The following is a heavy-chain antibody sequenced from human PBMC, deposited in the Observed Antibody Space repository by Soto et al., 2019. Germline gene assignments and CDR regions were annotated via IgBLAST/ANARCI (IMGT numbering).Heavy chain of an antibody. Sequence: SVKVSFKASGGTFSSYAISWVRQAPGQGREWMGGIIPIFGTANYAQKFQGRVTITADESTSTAYMELSSLRSEDTAVYYCARDSWDRYSSSWYRVNWFDPWGQGTLVTVSS. V-gene: IGHV1-69*13. CDR3: ARDSWDRYSSSWYRVNWFDP. J-gene: IGHJ5*02. CDR1: GGTFSSYA. D-gene: IGHD6-13*01. CDR2: IIPIFGTA.